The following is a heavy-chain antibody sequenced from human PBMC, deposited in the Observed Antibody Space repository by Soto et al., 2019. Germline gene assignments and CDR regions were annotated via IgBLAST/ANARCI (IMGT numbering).Heavy chain of an antibody. CDR3: ARVSAAGTRWFDS. CDR1: GASISSGGFY. D-gene: IGHD6-13*01. Sequence: QVQLQESGPGLVQPSQTLSLTCTVSGASISSGGFYWSWIRQFPGKGLEWIGYIDYRGRTFYNPSLQSRSTISIDTSKSQFSLNVNSVTAADTAVFYCARVSAAGTRWFDSWGQGTLVTVSS. CDR2: IDYRGRT. J-gene: IGHJ5*01. V-gene: IGHV4-31*03.